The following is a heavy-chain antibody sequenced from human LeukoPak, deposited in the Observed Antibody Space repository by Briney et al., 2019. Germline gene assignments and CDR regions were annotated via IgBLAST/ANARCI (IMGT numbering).Heavy chain of an antibody. V-gene: IGHV3-21*01. D-gene: IGHD7-27*01. CDR1: GFTFSSYS. CDR2: ISSSSSYI. J-gene: IGHJ4*02. CDR3: ARDSDTGYFDY. Sequence: GGSLRLSCAASGFTFSSYSMNWDRQAPGKGLEWVSSISSSSSYIYYADSVKGRFTISRDNAKNSLYLQMNSLRAEDTAVYYCARDSDTGYFDYWGQGTLVTVSS.